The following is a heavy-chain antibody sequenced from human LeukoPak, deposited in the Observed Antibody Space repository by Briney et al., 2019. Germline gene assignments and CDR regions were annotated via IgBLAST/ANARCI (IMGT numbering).Heavy chain of an antibody. CDR3: ANDGVVPAAIHVMSGDY. V-gene: IGHV3-23*01. J-gene: IGHJ4*02. CDR2: ISPAGGTT. Sequence: PGGSLRLSCTVSGFTFSSEAMGWVRQLPGGGLEWVSTISPAGGTTYYAESMKGRFTISRDNSKSTLYLQMNNLGVEDTAVYYCANDGVVPAAIHVMSGDYWGQGTLVTVSS. CDR1: GFTFSSEA. D-gene: IGHD2-2*02.